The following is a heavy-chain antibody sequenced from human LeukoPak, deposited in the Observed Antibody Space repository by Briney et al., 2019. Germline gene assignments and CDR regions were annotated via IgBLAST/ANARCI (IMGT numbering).Heavy chain of an antibody. CDR2: INPNSGGT. V-gene: IGHV1-2*02. CDR3: ARGSPTYYYDSSGYLRRGYFDY. D-gene: IGHD3-22*01. CDR1: GYTSTGYY. Sequence: ASVKVSCKASGYTSTGYYMHWVRQAPGQGLEWMGWINPNSGGTNYAQKFQGRVTMTRDTSISTAYMELSRLRSDDTAVYYCARGSPTYYYDSSGYLRRGYFDYWGQGTLVTVSS. J-gene: IGHJ4*02.